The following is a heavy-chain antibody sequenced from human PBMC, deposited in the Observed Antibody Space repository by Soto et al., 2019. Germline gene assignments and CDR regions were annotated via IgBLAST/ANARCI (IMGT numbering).Heavy chain of an antibody. V-gene: IGHV1-8*01. CDR2: MNPNSGNT. CDR1: GYTFTSYD. Sequence: ASVKVSCKASGYTFTSYDINWVRQATGQGLEWMGWMNPNSGNTGYAQKFQGRVTMTRNTSISTAYKELSSLRSEDTAVYFCARVYLRKDILTGRGLGYWGQGTLVTVSS. CDR3: ARVYLRKDILTGRGLGY. J-gene: IGHJ4*02. D-gene: IGHD3-9*01.